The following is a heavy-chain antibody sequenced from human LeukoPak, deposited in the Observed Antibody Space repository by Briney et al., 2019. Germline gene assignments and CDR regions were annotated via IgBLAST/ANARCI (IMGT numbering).Heavy chain of an antibody. CDR3: ARVSLKWLVRKSYFDY. J-gene: IGHJ4*02. CDR1: GYTFTGYY. CDR2: INPNSGGT. D-gene: IGHD6-19*01. Sequence: ASVKVSCKASGYTFTGYYMHWVRQAPGQGLEWMGWINPNSGGTNYAQKFQGRVTMTRDTSISTAYMELSRLSSDDTAVYYCARVSLKWLVRKSYFDYWGQGTLVTVSS. V-gene: IGHV1-2*02.